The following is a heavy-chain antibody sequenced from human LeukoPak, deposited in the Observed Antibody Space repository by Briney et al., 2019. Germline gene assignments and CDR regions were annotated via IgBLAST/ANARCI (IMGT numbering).Heavy chain of an antibody. V-gene: IGHV1-2*02. Sequence: ASVKVSCKASGYTFTGYYMHWVRQAPGQGLEWMGWINPNSGGTNYAQKFQGRVTMTRDTSISTAYMELSRLRSDDTAVYYCARDRSPAPGRSYGRGHFDYWGQGTLVTVSS. CDR1: GYTFTGYY. D-gene: IGHD5-18*01. J-gene: IGHJ4*02. CDR3: ARDRSPAPGRSYGRGHFDY. CDR2: INPNSGGT.